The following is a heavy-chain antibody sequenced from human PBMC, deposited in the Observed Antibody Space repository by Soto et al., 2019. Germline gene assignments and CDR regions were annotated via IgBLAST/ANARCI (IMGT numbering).Heavy chain of an antibody. Sequence: EVQLLESGGGLVQPGGSLRLSCAASGFTFSNYAISWVRQAPGKGLEWVSAFSGGGGSTYYADSVKGRFTISRDNSKNTLYLQMNSLRAEDTAVYYCAKNYYGSRSYYNYFDYWGQGTLVTVSS. J-gene: IGHJ4*02. D-gene: IGHD3-10*01. CDR2: FSGGGGST. CDR1: GFTFSNYA. CDR3: AKNYYGSRSYYNYFDY. V-gene: IGHV3-23*01.